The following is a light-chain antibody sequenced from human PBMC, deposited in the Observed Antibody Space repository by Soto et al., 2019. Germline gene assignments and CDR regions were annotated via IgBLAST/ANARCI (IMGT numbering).Light chain of an antibody. V-gene: IGKV3D-20*01. J-gene: IGKJ2*01. Sequence: EIVLTQSPGTLSLSPGERATLSCGASQSVSFNYLAWYQQKVGLAPRLLIYDASRRATGTPDRFSGSGSGTEFNLTISRLEPEDFAVYVCQQYGSSPYTFGQGTNLEIK. CDR1: QSVSFNY. CDR2: DAS. CDR3: QQYGSSPYT.